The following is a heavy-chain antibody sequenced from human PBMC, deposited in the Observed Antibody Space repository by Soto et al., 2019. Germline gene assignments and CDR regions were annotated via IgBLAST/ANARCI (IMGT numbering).Heavy chain of an antibody. J-gene: IGHJ4*02. CDR2: LYYSGNT. CDR3: ASFTKWLLIFDY. Sequence: SETLSLTCTVSIGSISGSSYYWGWIRQPPGKGLEWIGTLYYSGNTSYNPSLKSRVTISVDTSKNQFSLKLNSVTAADTAIYYCASFTKWLLIFDYWGQGIPVTVSS. V-gene: IGHV4-39*01. D-gene: IGHD3-22*01. CDR1: IGSISGSSYY.